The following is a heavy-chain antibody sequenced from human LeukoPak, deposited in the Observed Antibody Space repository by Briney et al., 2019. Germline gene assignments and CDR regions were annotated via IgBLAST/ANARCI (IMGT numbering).Heavy chain of an antibody. J-gene: IGHJ3*02. CDR3: AKDLTSGATRLAAMGTHAFDI. D-gene: IGHD3-16*01. Sequence: PGGSLRLSCAASGFTFSSYAMSWVHQAPGKGLEWVSAISGSGGSTYYADSVKGRFTISRDNSKNTLYLQMNSLRAEDTAVYYCAKDLTSGATRLAAMGTHAFDIWGQGTMVTVSS. CDR2: ISGSGGST. CDR1: GFTFSSYA. V-gene: IGHV3-23*01.